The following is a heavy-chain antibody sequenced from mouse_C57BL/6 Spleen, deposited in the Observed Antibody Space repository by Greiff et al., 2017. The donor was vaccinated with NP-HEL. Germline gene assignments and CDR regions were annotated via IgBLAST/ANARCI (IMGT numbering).Heavy chain of an antibody. J-gene: IGHJ4*01. CDR3: ARWRLLDAMDY. CDR1: GYAFSSYW. D-gene: IGHD1-1*01. CDR2: IYPGDGDT. V-gene: IGHV1-80*01. Sequence: QVQLQQSGAELVKPGASVKISCKASGYAFSSYWMNWVKRRPGKGLEWIGQIYPGDGDTNYNGKFKGKATLTADKSSSTAYMQLSSLTSEDSAVYFCARWRLLDAMDYWGQGTSVTVSS.